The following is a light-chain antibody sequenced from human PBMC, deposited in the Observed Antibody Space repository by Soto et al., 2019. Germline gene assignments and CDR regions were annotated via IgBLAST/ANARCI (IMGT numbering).Light chain of an antibody. Sequence: DIQMTQSPSTLSASVGDRVTITCRASQSISSWLAWYQQKPGKAPKLLIYDASSLESGVPSRFSGRGSGTQFTITISSMQNDDFATYYCQQYNSYPWTFGQGTKVDIK. V-gene: IGKV1-5*01. CDR2: DAS. CDR3: QQYNSYPWT. J-gene: IGKJ1*01. CDR1: QSISSW.